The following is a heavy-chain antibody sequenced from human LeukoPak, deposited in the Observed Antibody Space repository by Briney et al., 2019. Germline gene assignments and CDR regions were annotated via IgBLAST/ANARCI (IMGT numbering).Heavy chain of an antibody. CDR2: IYYSGST. D-gene: IGHD2-15*01. V-gene: IGHV4-30-4*01. CDR1: GGSISSGDYY. Sequence: SETLSLTCTVSGGSISSGDYYWSWIRQPPGKGLEWIGYIYYSGSTYYSPSLKSRVTISVDTSKNQFSLKLSSVTAADTAVYYCASEIGYCSGGSCFQVGWFDPWGQGTLVTVSS. J-gene: IGHJ5*02. CDR3: ASEIGYCSGGSCFQVGWFDP.